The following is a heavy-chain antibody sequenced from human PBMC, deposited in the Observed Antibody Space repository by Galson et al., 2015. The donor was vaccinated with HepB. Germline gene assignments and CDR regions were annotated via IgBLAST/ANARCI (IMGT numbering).Heavy chain of an antibody. CDR3: ARHAAGGDSGLGYYYYYMDV. Sequence: QSGAEVTKPGESLRISCKGSGSSFTTDWIAWVRQMPGKGLEWMGIIYPGDSDTRYNPSFQGQVTISADKSISTAYLQWSSLKASDTAMYYCARHAAGGDSGLGYYYYYMDVWGKGTTVTVSS. J-gene: IGHJ6*03. V-gene: IGHV5-51*01. CDR1: GSSFTTDW. D-gene: IGHD2-21*02. CDR2: IYPGDSDT.